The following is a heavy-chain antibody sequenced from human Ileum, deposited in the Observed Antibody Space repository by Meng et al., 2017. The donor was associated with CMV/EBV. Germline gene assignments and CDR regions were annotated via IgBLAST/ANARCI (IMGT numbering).Heavy chain of an antibody. J-gene: IGHJ4*02. CDR3: AKDCNTTTCYTARLDS. CDR2: ISSSGAGT. D-gene: IGHD2/OR15-2a*01. V-gene: IGHV3-23*01. CDR1: GFIFNSYA. Sequence: GESLKISCAASGFIFNSYAMAWVRQAPGRGLEWVSTISSSGAGTYYGDSVKGRFTISRDNSKNTVYLQMSSLTAEDAAVYYCAKDCNTTTCYTARLDSWGQGTVVTVSS.